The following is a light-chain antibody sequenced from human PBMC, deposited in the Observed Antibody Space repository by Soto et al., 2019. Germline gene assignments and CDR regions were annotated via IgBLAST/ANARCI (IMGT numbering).Light chain of an antibody. CDR2: TAS. J-gene: IGKJ5*01. CDR1: QGISSS. V-gene: IGKV1-9*01. CDR3: QHFNSYPLT. Sequence: DIPLTQSPSFLSASVGDRVTITCRASQGISSSLAWYQQKPREAPKLLIYTASTLQSGVPSRFSGSVSGQDFPLTISTLQPEDFGTYYCQHFNSYPLTFGQGARLQIK.